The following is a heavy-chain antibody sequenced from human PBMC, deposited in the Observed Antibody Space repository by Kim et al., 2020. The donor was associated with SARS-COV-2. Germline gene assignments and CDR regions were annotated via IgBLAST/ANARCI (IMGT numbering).Heavy chain of an antibody. Sequence: YAKKVQGRVTMTRDTSTSVVYMELASLRSEDTAVYYCARERSGGSGSSPYWGQGTLVTVSS. V-gene: IGHV1-46*01. D-gene: IGHD3-22*01. J-gene: IGHJ4*02. CDR3: ARERSGGSGSSPY.